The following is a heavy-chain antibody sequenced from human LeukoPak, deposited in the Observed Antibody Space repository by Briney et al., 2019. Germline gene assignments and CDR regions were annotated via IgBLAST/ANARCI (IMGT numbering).Heavy chain of an antibody. CDR3: ARDGSPTVTTWELRVVDY. Sequence: GASVKVSCKASGYTFTGYYMHWVRQAPGQGLEWMGWINPNSGGTNYAQKFQGRVTMTRDTSISTAYMELSRLRSDDTAVYYCARDGSPTVTTWELRVVDYWGQGTLVTVSS. V-gene: IGHV1-2*02. J-gene: IGHJ4*02. CDR1: GYTFTGYY. CDR2: INPNSGGT. D-gene: IGHD4-17*01.